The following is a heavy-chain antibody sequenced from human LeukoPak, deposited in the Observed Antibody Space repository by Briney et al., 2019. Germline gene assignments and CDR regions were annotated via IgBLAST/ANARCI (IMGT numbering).Heavy chain of an antibody. V-gene: IGHV4-61*02. CDR3: ARESYYYDSSGYREVTGIDY. CDR1: GGSISSGSYY. D-gene: IGHD3-22*01. J-gene: IGHJ4*02. Sequence: PSETLSLTCTVSGGSISSGSYYWSWIRQPAGKGLEWIGRIYTSGSTNYNPSLKSRFTISVDKSKNQFSLKLSSVTAADTAVYYCARESYYYDSSGYREVTGIDYWGQGTLVTVSS. CDR2: IYTSGST.